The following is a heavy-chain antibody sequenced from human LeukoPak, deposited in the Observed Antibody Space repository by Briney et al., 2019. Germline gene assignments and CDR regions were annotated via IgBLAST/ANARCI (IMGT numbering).Heavy chain of an antibody. V-gene: IGHV4-39*01. CDR2: IYYSGST. Sequence: PSETLSLTCTVSGGSISSSSYYWGWIRQPPGKGLEWIGSIYYSGSTYYNPSLKSRVTISVDTSKNQFSLKLSSVTAADTAVYYCARRRRRDGYNYDYWGQGTLVTVSS. J-gene: IGHJ4*02. CDR3: ARRRRRDGYNYDY. D-gene: IGHD5-24*01. CDR1: GGSISSSSYY.